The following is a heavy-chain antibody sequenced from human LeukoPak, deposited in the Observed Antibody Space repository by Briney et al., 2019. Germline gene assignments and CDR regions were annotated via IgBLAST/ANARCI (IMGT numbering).Heavy chain of an antibody. V-gene: IGHV1-3*01. J-gene: IGHJ4*02. Sequence: ASVKVSCKASGYTFTSYAMHWVRQAPGQRLEWMGWINAGNGNTKYSQKFQGRVTMTRDTSTSTVYMELSSLRSEDTAVYYCARAPDILTPVDYWGQGTLVTVSS. D-gene: IGHD3-9*01. CDR2: INAGNGNT. CDR3: ARAPDILTPVDY. CDR1: GYTFTSYA.